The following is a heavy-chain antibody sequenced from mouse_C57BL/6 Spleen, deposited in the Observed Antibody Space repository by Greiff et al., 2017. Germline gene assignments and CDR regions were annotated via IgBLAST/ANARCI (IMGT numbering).Heavy chain of an antibody. CDR1: GYTFTDYY. Sequence: VQLQQSGPELVKPGASVKISCKASGYTFTDYYMNWVKQSHGKSLEWIGDINPNNGGTSYNQKFKGKATLTVDKSSSTAYMELRSLTSEDSAVYYCAGLDGVDWYFDVWGTGTTVTVSS. D-gene: IGHD1-1*01. CDR3: AGLDGVDWYFDV. CDR2: INPNNGGT. J-gene: IGHJ1*03. V-gene: IGHV1-26*01.